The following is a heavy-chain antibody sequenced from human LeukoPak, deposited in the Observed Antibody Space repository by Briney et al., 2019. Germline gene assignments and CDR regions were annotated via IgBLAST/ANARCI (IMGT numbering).Heavy chain of an antibody. V-gene: IGHV4-39*07. CDR3: ARLPREYREGYYFDY. Sequence: SETLSLTCTVSGGSISSSSYYWGWIRQPPGKGLEWIGSIYYSGSTYYNPSLKSRVTISVDRSKNQFSLKLSSVTAADTAVYYCARLPREYREGYYFDYWGQGTLVTVSS. J-gene: IGHJ4*02. CDR2: IYYSGST. CDR1: GGSISSSSYY. D-gene: IGHD3-10*01.